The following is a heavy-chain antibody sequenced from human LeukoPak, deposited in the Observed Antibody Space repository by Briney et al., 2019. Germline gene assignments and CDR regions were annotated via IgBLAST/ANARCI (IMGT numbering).Heavy chain of an antibody. D-gene: IGHD6-19*01. V-gene: IGHV3-74*01. J-gene: IGHJ4*02. Sequence: PGGSLRLSCAASGFTFTTYWIHWVRQAPGKGLVWVSHINSDGSSATYADSVKGRLTISRDNAKNTAYLQMNSLRAEDTAVYYCARGGVGCFDYWGQGALVTVSS. CDR3: ARGGVGCFDY. CDR1: GFTFTTYW. CDR2: INSDGSSA.